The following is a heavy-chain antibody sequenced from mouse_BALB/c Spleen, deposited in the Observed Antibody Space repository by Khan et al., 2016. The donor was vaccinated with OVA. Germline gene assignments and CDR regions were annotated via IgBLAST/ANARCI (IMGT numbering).Heavy chain of an antibody. D-gene: IGHD1-1*02. CDR2: SAPGSGGD. V-gene: IGHV1S41*01. CDR3: DRSNYGDSGGEALEE. CDR1: GSTSTSYW. Sequence: LVKPGASFPLSCPPSGSTSTSYWLHWIKPRPGQGLEWIGHSAPGSGGDYYNALFKAKAILTVDTSSSPNYIQLSSLSSEDSEGDFCDRSNYGDSGGEALEEGGQG. J-gene: IGHJ4*01.